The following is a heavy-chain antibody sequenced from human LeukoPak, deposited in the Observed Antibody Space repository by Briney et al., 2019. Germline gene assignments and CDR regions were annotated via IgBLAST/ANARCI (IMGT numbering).Heavy chain of an antibody. Sequence: ASVKVSCKASGYTFTVQYIHWLRQAPGQGLEWIGLIKPNSGATNYAQQYQGRVTMTRDTSINTAYMDLRSLTSDDTAVYYCARVRGGGYVPALYVDYWGQGTLVTVSS. V-gene: IGHV1-2*02. J-gene: IGHJ4*02. CDR1: GYTFTVQY. D-gene: IGHD5-12*01. CDR2: IKPNSGAT. CDR3: ARVRGGGYVPALYVDY.